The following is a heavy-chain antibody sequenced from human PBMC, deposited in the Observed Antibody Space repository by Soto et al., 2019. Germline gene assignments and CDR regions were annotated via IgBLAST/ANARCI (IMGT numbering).Heavy chain of an antibody. J-gene: IGHJ4*02. D-gene: IGHD5-12*01. Sequence: GGSLRLSCAASGFTFSSYWIHWVRQAPGKGPVWVSRINNDGSSAEYADSVKGRFTISRDNAKNTLYLQMNSLRAEDTAVYYCARDRGYGTPFDYWGQGTLVTVSS. CDR1: GFTFSSYW. CDR2: INNDGSSA. CDR3: ARDRGYGTPFDY. V-gene: IGHV3-74*03.